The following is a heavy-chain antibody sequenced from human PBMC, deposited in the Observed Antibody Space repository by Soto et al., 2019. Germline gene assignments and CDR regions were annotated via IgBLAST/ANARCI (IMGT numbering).Heavy chain of an antibody. V-gene: IGHV4-31*03. J-gene: IGHJ4*02. CDR3: ARGISMFGVVYLAS. Sequence: QVRLQQSGPGLVRPSQTLALTCSVSGGSISRDDSYWTWLSRHPGRGLEWIGYIFHRGSTKFNPTLQSRVSMSLDTSQNRFSLTLSSVTAADPAVSFRARGISMFGVVYLASWGLGSLVTVSS. CDR1: GGSISRDDSY. D-gene: IGHD3-3*02. CDR2: IFHRGST.